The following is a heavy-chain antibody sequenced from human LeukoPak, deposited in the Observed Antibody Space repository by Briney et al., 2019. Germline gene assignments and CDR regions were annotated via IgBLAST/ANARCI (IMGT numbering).Heavy chain of an antibody. J-gene: IGHJ4*02. D-gene: IGHD3-10*01. CDR3: AREAVHYGSGSLDY. CDR1: GGFINAFY. CDR2: IHSSGST. Sequence: SETLPLTCSVSGGFINAFYWSWIRQPAGKGLEWIGRIHSSGSTNYSPSLKSRVTMLPDPSKNQFSLSLISVTAADTAVYYCAREAVHYGSGSLDYWGQGTLVTVSS. V-gene: IGHV4-4*07.